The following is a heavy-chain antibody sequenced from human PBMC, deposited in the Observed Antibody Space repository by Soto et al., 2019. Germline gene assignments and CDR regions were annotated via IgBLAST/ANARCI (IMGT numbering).Heavy chain of an antibody. CDR3: ARANDGVGLGMDV. Sequence: QVQLQQWGAGLLKPSETLSLTCDVYGGSFSGYYWSWIRQAPGKGLEWIGEINHSGSTNYNPSLTSRVTISVDTSKNPFSLRLSSVTAADTAVFYCARANDGVGLGMDVWGQGTTVTVSS. D-gene: IGHD1-1*01. J-gene: IGHJ6*02. CDR2: INHSGST. V-gene: IGHV4-34*01. CDR1: GGSFSGYY.